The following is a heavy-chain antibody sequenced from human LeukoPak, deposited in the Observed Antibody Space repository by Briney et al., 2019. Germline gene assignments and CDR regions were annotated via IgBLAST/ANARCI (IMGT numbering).Heavy chain of an antibody. V-gene: IGHV4-4*07. CDR1: GGSISSYY. J-gene: IGHJ3*02. Sequence: PSETLSLTCTVSGGSISSYYWSWIRQPAGKGLEWIGRIYTSGSTNYNPSLKSRATMSVDTSKNQFSLKLSSVTAADTAVYYCARDLEEDTVTTFWGVRGFAFEIWGQGTMVTVSS. CDR2: IYTSGST. D-gene: IGHD4-17*01. CDR3: ARDLEEDTVTTFWGVRGFAFEI.